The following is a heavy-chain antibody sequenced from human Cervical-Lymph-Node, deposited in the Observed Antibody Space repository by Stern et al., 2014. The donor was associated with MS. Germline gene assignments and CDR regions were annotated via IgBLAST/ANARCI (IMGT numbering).Heavy chain of an antibody. J-gene: IGHJ6*02. CDR1: GFTFSSYG. Sequence: VQLLASGGGVVQPGRSLRLSCAASGFTFSSYGMHWVRQAPGKGLEWVTLISYDGSNEYYADSVKGRFTISRDNSKNTVYLQMNSLRPEDTAVYYCARPRRPYFFRGNHHYYGMDVWGQGTRVSVSS. CDR3: ARPRRPYFFRGNHHYYGMDV. CDR2: ISYDGSNE. V-gene: IGHV3-30*03. D-gene: IGHD2/OR15-2a*01.